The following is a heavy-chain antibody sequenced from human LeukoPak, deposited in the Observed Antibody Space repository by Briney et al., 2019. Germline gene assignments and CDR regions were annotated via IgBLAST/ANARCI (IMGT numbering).Heavy chain of an antibody. D-gene: IGHD3-3*01. V-gene: IGHV4-34*01. CDR1: GGSFSGYY. Sequence: SETLSLTCAVYGGSFSGYYWSWIRQPPGKGLEWIGEINHSGSTNYNPSLKSRVTISVDTSKNQFPLKLSSVTAADTAVYYCARGVIFGVEYYFDYWGQGTLVTVSS. J-gene: IGHJ4*02. CDR2: INHSGST. CDR3: ARGVIFGVEYYFDY.